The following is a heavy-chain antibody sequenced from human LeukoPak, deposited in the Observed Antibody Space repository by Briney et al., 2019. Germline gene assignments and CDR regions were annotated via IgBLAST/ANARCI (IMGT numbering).Heavy chain of an antibody. J-gene: IGHJ4*02. Sequence: PSETLSLTCTVSGGSISSYYWSWIRQPPGKGLEWIGYIYYSGSTNYNPSLKSRVTISVDTSKNQFSLKLSSVTAADTAVYYCARDPGIAARQGYFDYWGQGTLVTVSS. CDR3: ARDPGIAARQGYFDY. V-gene: IGHV4-59*01. CDR2: IYYSGST. D-gene: IGHD6-6*01. CDR1: GGSISSYY.